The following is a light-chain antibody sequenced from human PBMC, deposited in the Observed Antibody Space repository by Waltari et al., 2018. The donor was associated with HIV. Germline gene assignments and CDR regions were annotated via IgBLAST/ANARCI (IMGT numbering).Light chain of an antibody. Sequence: EIVMTQSPATLSVSPGQRATVSCWASQSISSNLAWYQHRPGQAPRLLVYDASTRVAGIPARFSASGFATEFTLTISSLQSEDFAVYYCQKYNEWLSWTFGQGTKVEMK. CDR1: QSISSN. CDR2: DAS. J-gene: IGKJ1*01. V-gene: IGKV3-15*01. CDR3: QKYNEWLSWT.